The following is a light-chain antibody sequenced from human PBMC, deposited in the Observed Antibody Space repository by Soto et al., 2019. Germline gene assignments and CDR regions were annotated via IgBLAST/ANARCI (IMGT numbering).Light chain of an antibody. CDR3: SSYAGINNLGV. CDR1: SSDVGGYKD. J-gene: IGLJ1*01. CDR2: EVN. Sequence: QSALTQPPSASGSPGQSVTISCTGTSSDVGGYKDVSWYQQHPGKAPKLMIFEVNKRPSGVPDRFSGSKSGNTASLTVSGLQAEDEADYYCSSYAGINNLGVFGIGTKLTVL. V-gene: IGLV2-8*01.